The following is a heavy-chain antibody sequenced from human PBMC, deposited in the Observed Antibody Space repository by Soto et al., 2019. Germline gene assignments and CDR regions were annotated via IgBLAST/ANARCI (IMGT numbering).Heavy chain of an antibody. D-gene: IGHD5-18*01. Sequence: QMQLVESGGGLVEPGGSLRLSCEASGFTFSHHYMSWIRQAPGKGRGGVSYISRSGTTIYYADSGRGRFTISRDNSKNSLYLQMDSLRAEDTAMYYCGRDPELWDENVATRPSTYYYGMDVWGQGTTVTVSS. J-gene: IGHJ6*02. V-gene: IGHV3-11*01. CDR2: ISRSGTTI. CDR1: GFTFSHHY. CDR3: GRDPELWDENVATRPSTYYYGMDV.